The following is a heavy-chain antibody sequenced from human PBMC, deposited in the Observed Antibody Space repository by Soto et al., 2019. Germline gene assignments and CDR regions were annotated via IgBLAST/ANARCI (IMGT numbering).Heavy chain of an antibody. D-gene: IGHD2-8*02. Sequence: PGGSLRLSCADSGFTFTDYGMHWVRQAPGKGLEWVAVISYDGSNKNYADSVKGRFTISRDNSKNTLYLQMNSLRAEDTAVYYCARDKITGLFDYWGQGTLVTVSS. J-gene: IGHJ4*02. CDR2: ISYDGSNK. CDR1: GFTFTDYG. V-gene: IGHV3-30*03. CDR3: ARDKITGLFDY.